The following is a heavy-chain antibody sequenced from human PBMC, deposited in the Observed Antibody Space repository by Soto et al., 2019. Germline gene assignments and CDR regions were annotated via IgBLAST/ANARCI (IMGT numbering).Heavy chain of an antibody. CDR2: IYPGDSDT. J-gene: IGHJ6*02. V-gene: IGHV5-51*01. CDR3: ARRVQLNHYYYGMDV. Sequence: PGESLKISCKGSGYSFTSYWIGWVRQMPGKGLEWMGIIYPGDSDTRYSPSFQGQVTISADKSISTAYLQWSSLKASDTAMYYCARRVQLNHYYYGMDVWGQGTTVTVSS. CDR1: GYSFTSYW. D-gene: IGHD1-1*01.